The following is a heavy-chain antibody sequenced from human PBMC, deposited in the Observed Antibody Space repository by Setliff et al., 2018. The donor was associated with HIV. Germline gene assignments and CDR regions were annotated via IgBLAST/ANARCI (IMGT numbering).Heavy chain of an antibody. D-gene: IGHD2-2*01. J-gene: IGHJ3*01. CDR1: GDSITGRW. Sequence: SETLSLTCTVSGDSITGRWLSWIRQPPGKGPEWTGNIYHNGFANYNPSLKSRLTISVDTSKNQVSLTLSSVTPADTAVYYCARHICGTTACYAVDVWGPGTMVTVSS. CDR3: ARHICGTTACYAVDV. V-gene: IGHV4-59*11. CDR2: IYHNGFA.